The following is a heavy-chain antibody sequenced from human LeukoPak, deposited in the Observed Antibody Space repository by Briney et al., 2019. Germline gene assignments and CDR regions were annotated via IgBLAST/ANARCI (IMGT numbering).Heavy chain of an antibody. Sequence: SETLSLTCTVSGDSIYNNYWGWIRQSPGKGLEWIAYFYSRGTGTTDYNPSLESRVTVSVDTFSQFSLKLSSVTAADTAVYYCYVPGEYWGQGTLVTVSS. D-gene: IGHD3-16*01. CDR2: FYSRGTGTT. V-gene: IGHV4-59*03. J-gene: IGHJ4*02. CDR3: YVPGEY. CDR1: GDSIYNNY.